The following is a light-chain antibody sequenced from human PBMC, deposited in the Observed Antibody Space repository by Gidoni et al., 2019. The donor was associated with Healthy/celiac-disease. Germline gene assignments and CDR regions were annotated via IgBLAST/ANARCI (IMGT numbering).Light chain of an antibody. CDR3: QQYNNWPPIT. CDR2: GAS. V-gene: IGKV3-15*01. CDR1: QSVSSN. Sequence: IVMTQSPATLSVSPGERATLACRASQSVSSNLAWYQQKPGQAPRRRIYGASTRATGIPARFSGSGYGTEFTLTISSLQSEDFAVYYCQQYNNWPPITFGQGTRLEIK. J-gene: IGKJ5*01.